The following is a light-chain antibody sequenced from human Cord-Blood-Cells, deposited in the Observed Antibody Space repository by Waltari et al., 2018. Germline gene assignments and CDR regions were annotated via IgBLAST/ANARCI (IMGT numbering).Light chain of an antibody. CDR1: QSISSY. CDR2: AAS. V-gene: IGKV1-39*01. Sequence: DIQMTQSPSPLSASVGDSVTITCRASQSISSYLNWYQQKPGKAPKLRIYAASSLQSGVPSRFSGSGSGTDFTLTISSLQPEDFATYYCQQSYSTPWTFGQGTKVEIK. CDR3: QQSYSTPWT. J-gene: IGKJ1*01.